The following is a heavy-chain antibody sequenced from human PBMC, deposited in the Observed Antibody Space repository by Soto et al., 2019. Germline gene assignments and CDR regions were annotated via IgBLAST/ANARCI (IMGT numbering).Heavy chain of an antibody. J-gene: IGHJ5*02. D-gene: IGHD3-10*01. V-gene: IGHV3-9*01. CDR2: ISWNSGSV. Sequence: EVQLVESGGGLVQPGRSLRLSCAASGFTFDDYAMHWVRQAPGKGLEWVSGISWNSGSVGYADSVKGRFTISRDNTRNSLYLQMNSLRPEDTAFYYCAKDGFSGNSTNGFDPWGQGTLVTVSS. CDR1: GFTFDDYA. CDR3: AKDGFSGNSTNGFDP.